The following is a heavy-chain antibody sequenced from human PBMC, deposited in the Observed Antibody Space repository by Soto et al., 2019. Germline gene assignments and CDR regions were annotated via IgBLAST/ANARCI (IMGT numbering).Heavy chain of an antibody. CDR2: IIPILGIA. V-gene: IGHV1-69*08. Sequence: QVQLVQSGAEVKKPGSSVKVSCKASGGTFSSYTISWVRQAPGQGLEWMGRIIPILGIANYAQKFQGRVTITADKSTSTAYMELSSLRSDDTAVYYCARDRYSGYDRRGGLDYWGQGTLVTVSS. D-gene: IGHD5-12*01. J-gene: IGHJ4*02. CDR3: ARDRYSGYDRRGGLDY. CDR1: GGTFSSYT.